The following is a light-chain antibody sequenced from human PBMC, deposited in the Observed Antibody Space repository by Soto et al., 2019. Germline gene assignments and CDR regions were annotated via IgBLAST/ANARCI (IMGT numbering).Light chain of an antibody. CDR2: GAS. Sequence: EIVLTQSPVTLSLSPGERATLSCSASQIIKNNFLAWYQQKPGQAPRLLIFGASSRSSAIPYRFSGSGSGTDFTLTISSLEPEDFAVYYCQQSSNWPPINFGQGTRLEIK. CDR3: QQSSNWPPIN. J-gene: IGKJ5*01. CDR1: QIIKNNF. V-gene: IGKV3D-20*02.